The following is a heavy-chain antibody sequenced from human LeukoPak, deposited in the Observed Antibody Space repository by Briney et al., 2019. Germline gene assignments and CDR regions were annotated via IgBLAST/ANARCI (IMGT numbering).Heavy chain of an antibody. J-gene: IGHJ5*02. CDR3: ARDCFGELMENWFDP. D-gene: IGHD3-10*01. CDR1: GFTFSGYS. Sequence: PGGSLRLSCAASGFTFSGYSINWVRQAPGKGLEWVSYISSSGSTIYYADSVKGRFTISRDNAKNSLYLQMNSLRAEDTAVYYCARDCFGELMENWFDPWGQGTLVTVSS. V-gene: IGHV3-48*04. CDR2: ISSSGSTI.